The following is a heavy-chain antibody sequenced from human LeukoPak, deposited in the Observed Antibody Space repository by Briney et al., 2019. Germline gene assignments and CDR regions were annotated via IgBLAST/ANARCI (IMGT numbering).Heavy chain of an antibody. V-gene: IGHV4-4*09. D-gene: IGHD1-7*01. Sequence: PSETLSLTCTVSGGSISSYYWSWIRQPPGKGLEWIGYIYTSGSTNYNPSLKSRVTISVDTSKNQFSPKLSSVTAADTAVYYCARFNWNYGLDYWGQGTLVTVSS. CDR3: ARFNWNYGLDY. J-gene: IGHJ4*02. CDR2: IYTSGST. CDR1: GGSISSYY.